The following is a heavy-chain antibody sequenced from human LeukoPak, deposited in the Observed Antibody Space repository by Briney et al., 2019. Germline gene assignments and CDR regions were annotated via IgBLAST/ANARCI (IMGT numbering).Heavy chain of an antibody. V-gene: IGHV4-59*01. D-gene: IGHD3-22*01. J-gene: IGHJ4*02. Sequence: PSETLSLTCTVSGGSISSYYWSWIRQPPGKGLEWIGYIYYSGSTNYNPSLKSRVTISVDTSKNQFSLKLSSVTAADTAVYYCARGPPRYYYDSSGYSQFDYWGQGTLVTVSS. CDR3: ARGPPRYYYDSSGYSQFDY. CDR2: IYYSGST. CDR1: GGSISSYY.